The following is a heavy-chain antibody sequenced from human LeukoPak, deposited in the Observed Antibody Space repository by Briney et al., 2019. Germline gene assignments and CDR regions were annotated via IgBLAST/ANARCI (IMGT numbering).Heavy chain of an antibody. CDR2: IYYSGST. J-gene: IGHJ5*02. D-gene: IGHD6-13*01. V-gene: IGHV4-39*07. Sequence: SETLSLTCTVSGGSISSSSYYWGWIRQPPGKGLEWIGSIYYSGSTYYNPSLKSRVTISVDTSKNQFSLKLSSVTAADTAVYYCARVMYSSSWLDWFDPWGQGTLVTVSS. CDR1: GGSISSSSYY. CDR3: ARVMYSSSWLDWFDP.